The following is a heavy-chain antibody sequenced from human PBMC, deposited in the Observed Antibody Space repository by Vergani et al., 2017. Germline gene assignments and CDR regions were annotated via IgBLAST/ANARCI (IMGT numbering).Heavy chain of an antibody. V-gene: IGHV3-21*01. Sequence: EVQLVESGGGLVKPGGSLRLSCAASGFTFSSYSMNWVRQAPGKGLEWVSSISSSSSYTYYADSVKGRFTISRDNAKNALYLQMNSLRAEDTAVYYCARDYLSGDLLYEDWFDPWGQATLVTVSS. CDR1: GFTFSSYS. D-gene: IGHD3-10*01. CDR2: ISSSSSYT. J-gene: IGHJ5*02. CDR3: ARDYLSGDLLYEDWFDP.